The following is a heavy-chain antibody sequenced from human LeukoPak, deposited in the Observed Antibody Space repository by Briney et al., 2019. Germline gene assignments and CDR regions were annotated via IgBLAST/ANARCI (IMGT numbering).Heavy chain of an antibody. CDR1: GDGFDNYW. Sequence: GESLKISCRVSGDGFDNYWIGWVRHMSGEGLQWVAIIHPSSSATHYSPSFQGRVSISADKAITTAYLQWNSLRTSDTVIYFCARRAYLAQLGVDWFDPWGQGTLVTVSS. J-gene: IGHJ5*02. D-gene: IGHD2-21*01. V-gene: IGHV5-51*01. CDR3: ARRAYLAQLGVDWFDP. CDR2: IHPSSSAT.